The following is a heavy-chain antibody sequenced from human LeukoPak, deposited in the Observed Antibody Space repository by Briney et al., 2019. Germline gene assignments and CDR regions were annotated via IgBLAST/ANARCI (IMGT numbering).Heavy chain of an antibody. CDR3: AKGNGFGVVIALDY. Sequence: AGGSLRLSCAASGFTFSSYAMSWVRQAPGKGLEWVSAISGSGGSTYYADSVKGRFTISRDNSKNTLYLQMNSLRAEDTTVYYCAKGNGFGVVIALDYWGQGTLVTVSS. D-gene: IGHD3-3*01. CDR1: GFTFSSYA. V-gene: IGHV3-23*01. J-gene: IGHJ4*02. CDR2: ISGSGGST.